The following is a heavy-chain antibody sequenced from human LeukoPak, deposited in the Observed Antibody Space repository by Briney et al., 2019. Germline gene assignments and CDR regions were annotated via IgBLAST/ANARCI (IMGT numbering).Heavy chain of an antibody. Sequence: SETLSLTCTVSGGSISSGGYCWSWIRQHPGKGLEWIGYIYYSGSTYYNPSLKSRVTISVDTSKNQFSLKLSSVTAADTAVYYRARGEATSDYWGRGTLVTVSS. V-gene: IGHV4-31*03. CDR1: GGSISSGGYC. CDR3: ARGEATSDY. J-gene: IGHJ4*02. D-gene: IGHD5-12*01. CDR2: IYYSGST.